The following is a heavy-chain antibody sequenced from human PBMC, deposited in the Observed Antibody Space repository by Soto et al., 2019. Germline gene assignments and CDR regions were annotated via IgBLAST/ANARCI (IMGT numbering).Heavy chain of an antibody. V-gene: IGHV4-34*01. CDR2: ISHSGST. J-gene: IGHJ4*02. D-gene: IGHD5-12*01. CDR3: ARAGEMATTPYDY. Sequence: SETLSLTCAVYGGSFSGYYWNWIRQPPEKGLEWIGEISHSGSTNYNPSLKSRVTISLDTSKNQFSLKLSSVTAADTAVYYCARAGEMATTPYDYWGKGTLVTVSS. CDR1: GGSFSGYY.